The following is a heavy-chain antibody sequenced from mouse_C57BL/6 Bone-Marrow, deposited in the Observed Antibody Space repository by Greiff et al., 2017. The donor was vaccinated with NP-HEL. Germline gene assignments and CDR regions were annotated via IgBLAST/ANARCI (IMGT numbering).Heavy chain of an antibody. D-gene: IGHD1-1*01. J-gene: IGHJ1*03. CDR2: IDPENGDT. Sequence: VQLKQSGAELVRPGASVKLSCTASGFNIKDDYMHWVKQRPEQGLEWIGWIDPENGDTEYASKFQGKATITADTSSNTAYLQLSSLTSEDTAVYYCSYGSHGHFEVWGTGTTVTVAS. V-gene: IGHV14-4*01. CDR3: SYGSHGHFEV. CDR1: GFNIKDDY.